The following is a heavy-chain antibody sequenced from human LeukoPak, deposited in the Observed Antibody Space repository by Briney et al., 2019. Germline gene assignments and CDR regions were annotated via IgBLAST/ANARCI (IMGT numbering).Heavy chain of an antibody. J-gene: IGHJ3*02. CDR3: AKRGGSDGWGAFEI. V-gene: IGHV3-23*01. D-gene: IGHD5-24*01. CDR1: GFTFGCYA. CDR2: LSVNGDDT. Sequence: GGSLRLSCIASGFTFGCYAMSWVRQAPGKGLEWVSSLSVNGDDTYYADSVKGRFTISRDDSKSKLFLQMNSLRVEDTAVYYCAKRGGSDGWGAFEIWGQGTMVTVSS.